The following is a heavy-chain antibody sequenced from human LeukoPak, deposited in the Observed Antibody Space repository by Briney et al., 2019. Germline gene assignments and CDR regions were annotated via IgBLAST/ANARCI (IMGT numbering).Heavy chain of an antibody. J-gene: IGHJ5*02. V-gene: IGHV3-48*02. CDR1: GVSLSSYS. CDR3: GRADWIDA. CDR2: ISSSGSTI. Sequence: PGGSLRLSCAASGVSLSSYSMSWVRQAPGKGLEWVSYISSSGSTIYYADSVKGRLTISRDNAKNTLYLEMDSLRDEDTAVYYCGRADWIDAWGQGTLVTVSS.